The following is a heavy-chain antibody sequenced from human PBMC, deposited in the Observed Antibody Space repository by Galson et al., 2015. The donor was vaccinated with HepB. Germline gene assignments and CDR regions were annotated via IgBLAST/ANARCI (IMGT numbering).Heavy chain of an antibody. V-gene: IGHV3-23*01. D-gene: IGHD3-22*01. CDR3: AKEHMIVVVITYYFDY. Sequence: SLRLSCAASGFTFSSYAMSWVRQAPGKGLEWVSAISGSGGSTYYADSVKGRFTISRDNSKNTLYLQMNSLRAEDTAVYYCAKEHMIVVVITYYFDYWGQGTLVTVSS. CDR1: GFTFSSYA. CDR2: ISGSGGST. J-gene: IGHJ4*02.